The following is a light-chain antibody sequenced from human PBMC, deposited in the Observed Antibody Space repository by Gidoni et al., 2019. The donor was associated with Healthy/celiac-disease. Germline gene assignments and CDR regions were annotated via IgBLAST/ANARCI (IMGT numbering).Light chain of an antibody. V-gene: IGLV3-21*04. J-gene: IGLJ3*02. CDR2: YDS. Sequence: SYVLTQPPSVSGAPGKTARITCGGNNIGSKSVHWYQQKPGQAPVLVIYYDSDRPSGIPERFSGSNSGNTATLTISRVEAGDEADYYCQVWDSSSDPLVFGGGTKLTVL. CDR3: QVWDSSSDPLV. CDR1: NIGSKS.